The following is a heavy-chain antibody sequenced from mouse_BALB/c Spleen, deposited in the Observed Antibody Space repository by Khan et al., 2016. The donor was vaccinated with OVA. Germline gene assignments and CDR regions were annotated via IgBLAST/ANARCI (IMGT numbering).Heavy chain of an antibody. Sequence: EVQLQESGGGLVQPGGSRKLSCAASGFTFSNFGMHWVRQAPKKGLEWVAYMSSGSSTIYYVDTVKGRFIISRDNLKNILFLQMTSLRSEDTAMYYCARSGGNFHWYFDVWGAGTSVTVSS. D-gene: IGHD3-1*01. V-gene: IGHV5-17*02. CDR3: ARSGGNFHWYFDV. J-gene: IGHJ1*01. CDR2: MSSGSSTI. CDR1: GFTFSNFG.